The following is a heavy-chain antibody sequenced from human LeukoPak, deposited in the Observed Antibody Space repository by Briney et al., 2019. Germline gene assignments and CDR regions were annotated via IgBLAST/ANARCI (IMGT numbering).Heavy chain of an antibody. Sequence: PSETLSLTCSVSGGSISSHNHHWDWIRQAPGNGLEWIGSIHHSGVTYSNPSLRSRLTLSVDMSKSHFSLILSSVTAADTAVYYCARRDNSFDSCGPGTLVTVSS. D-gene: IGHD5-24*01. CDR1: GGSISSHNHH. J-gene: IGHJ4*02. CDR3: ARRDNSFDS. CDR2: IHHSGVT. V-gene: IGHV4-39*02.